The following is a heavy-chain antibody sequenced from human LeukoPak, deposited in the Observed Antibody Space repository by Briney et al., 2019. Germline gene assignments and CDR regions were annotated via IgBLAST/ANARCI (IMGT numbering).Heavy chain of an antibody. CDR1: GFTFSSYA. Sequence: TGGSLRLSCAASGFTFSSYAMSWVRQAPGKGLEWVSAISGSGGSTYYADSVKGRFTISRDNAKNSLYLQMNSLRAEDTAVYYCARLSIAAAGPRYWYFDLWGRGTLVTVSS. CDR3: ARLSIAAAGPRYWYFDL. CDR2: ISGSGGST. D-gene: IGHD6-13*01. V-gene: IGHV3-23*01. J-gene: IGHJ2*01.